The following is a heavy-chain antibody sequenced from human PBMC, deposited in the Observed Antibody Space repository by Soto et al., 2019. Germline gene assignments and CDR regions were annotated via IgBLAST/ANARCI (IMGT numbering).Heavy chain of an antibody. CDR3: ARVDILTGYGCMDV. V-gene: IGHV4-30-4*01. J-gene: IGHJ6*02. CDR2: IYYSGST. Sequence: SETLSLTCTVSGDSIRSGNHYWSWIRQPPGKGLEWIGYIYYSGSTYYSPSLKSRVTISVDTSKNQFSLKLNSVTAPATAVYYCARVDILTGYGCMDVWGQGTTVTVSS. D-gene: IGHD3-9*01. CDR1: GDSIRSGNHY.